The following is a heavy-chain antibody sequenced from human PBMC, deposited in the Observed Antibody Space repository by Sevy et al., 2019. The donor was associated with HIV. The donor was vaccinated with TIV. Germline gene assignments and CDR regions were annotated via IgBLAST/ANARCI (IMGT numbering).Heavy chain of an antibody. D-gene: IGHD2-15*01. J-gene: IGHJ2*01. CDR3: ARDPCSGGSCYRYWYFDL. CDR2: IWYDGSNK. Sequence: GGCLRLSCAASGFTFSSYGMHWVRQAPGKGLEWVAVIWYDGSNKYYADSVKGRFTISRDNSKNTLYLQMNSLRAEDTAVYYCARDPCSGGSCYRYWYFDLWGRGTLVTVSS. V-gene: IGHV3-33*01. CDR1: GFTFSSYG.